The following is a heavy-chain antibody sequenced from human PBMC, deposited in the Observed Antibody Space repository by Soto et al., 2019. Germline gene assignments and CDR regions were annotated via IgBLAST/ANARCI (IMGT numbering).Heavy chain of an antibody. CDR2: IYHSGST. V-gene: IGHV4-30-2*01. Sequence: SETLSLTCAVSGGSISSGGYSWSWIRQPPGKGLEWIGYIYHSGSTYYNPSLKSRVTISVDRSKNQFSLKLSSVTAADTAVYYCARAAIAAAGINWFDPWGQGTPVTVSS. CDR3: ARAAIAAAGINWFDP. CDR1: GGSISSGGYS. J-gene: IGHJ5*02. D-gene: IGHD6-13*01.